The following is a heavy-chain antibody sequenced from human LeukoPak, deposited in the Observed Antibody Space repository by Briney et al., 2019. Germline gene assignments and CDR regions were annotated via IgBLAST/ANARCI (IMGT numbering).Heavy chain of an antibody. Sequence: GGSLRLSCAASGFTFTTYAMHWVRQAPGKGLEWVAAISYVGNNEYYADSVKGRFTISRDNSKNTLYLQMGSLRAEDMAVYYCASNAAAAGNGMVDAFDIWGQGTMVTVSS. J-gene: IGHJ3*02. CDR3: ASNAAAAGNGMVDAFDI. CDR2: ISYVGNNE. CDR1: GFTFTTYA. D-gene: IGHD6-13*01. V-gene: IGHV3-30*14.